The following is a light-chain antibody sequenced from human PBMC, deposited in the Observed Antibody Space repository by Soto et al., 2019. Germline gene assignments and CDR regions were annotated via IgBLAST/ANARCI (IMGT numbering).Light chain of an antibody. J-gene: IGKJ5*01. CDR2: GAS. Sequence: EIVLTQPPGTLSLSPGQRATLSCRASQSVSSSYLTWYQQKPGQAPRLLIYGASSRATGIPDRFSGSGSGTDFPLTISRLEPEDFAVYYCQQYGSSSPITFGQGTRLEIK. CDR1: QSVSSSY. CDR3: QQYGSSSPIT. V-gene: IGKV3-20*01.